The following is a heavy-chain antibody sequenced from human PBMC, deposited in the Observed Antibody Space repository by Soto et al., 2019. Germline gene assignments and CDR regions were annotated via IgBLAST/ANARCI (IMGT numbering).Heavy chain of an antibody. D-gene: IGHD4-17*01. CDR1: SGSISSSNW. V-gene: IGHV4-4*02. CDR2: IYHSGST. J-gene: IGHJ5*02. CDR3: AGGGGDYDWFDP. Sequence: QVQLQESGPGLVKPSGTLSLTCAVSSGSISSSNWWSWVRQPPGKGLEWIGEIYHSGSTNYNPSLKGRVPISVDKAKNQFSLKLSSVTAADTAVYYCAGGGGDYDWFDPWGQGTLVTVSS.